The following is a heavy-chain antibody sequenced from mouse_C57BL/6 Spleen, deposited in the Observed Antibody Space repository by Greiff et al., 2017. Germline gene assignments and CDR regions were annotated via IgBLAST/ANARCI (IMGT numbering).Heavy chain of an antibody. CDR3: ARERDGYYSSMDY. CDR1: GYSITSGYY. D-gene: IGHD2-3*01. J-gene: IGHJ4*01. Sequence: EVKLMESGPGLVKPSQSLSLTCSVTGYSITSGYYWNWIRQFPGNKLEWMGYISYDGSNNYNPSLKNRISITRDTSKNQFFLKLNSVTTEDTATYYCARERDGYYSSMDYWGQGTSVTVSS. CDR2: ISYDGSN. V-gene: IGHV3-6*01.